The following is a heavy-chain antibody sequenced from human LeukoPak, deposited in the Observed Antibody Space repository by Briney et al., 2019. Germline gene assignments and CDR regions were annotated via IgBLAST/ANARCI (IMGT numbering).Heavy chain of an antibody. CDR1: GGSISRSSYY. V-gene: IGHV4-39*01. Sequence: PSETLSLTCTVSGGSISRSSYYWGWIRQPPGKGLEWIGSIYYSGSTYYNPSLKSRVTISVDTSKNQFSLKLSSVTAADTAVYYCARHEESAAAAMYYYYYMDVWGKGTTVTVSS. CDR3: ARHEESAAAAMYYYYYMDV. D-gene: IGHD6-13*01. CDR2: IYYSGST. J-gene: IGHJ6*03.